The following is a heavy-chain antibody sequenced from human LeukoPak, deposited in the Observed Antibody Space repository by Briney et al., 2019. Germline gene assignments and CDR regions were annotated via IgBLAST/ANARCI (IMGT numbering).Heavy chain of an antibody. J-gene: IGHJ6*03. CDR2: IYYSGST. CDR1: GGSISSYY. Sequence: TSETLSFTCTGSGGSISSYYWSWIGQRPGKGLEWIGYIYYSGSTNYNPSLKSRATISVDTSKNQFSLKLSSVTAADTAVYYCASVYYYDSSGSADYYYYMDVWGKGTTVTVSS. CDR3: ASVYYYDSSGSADYYYYMDV. V-gene: IGHV4-59*01. D-gene: IGHD3-22*01.